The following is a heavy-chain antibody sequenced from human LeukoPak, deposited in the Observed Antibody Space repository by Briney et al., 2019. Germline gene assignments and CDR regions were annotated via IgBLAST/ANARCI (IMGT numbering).Heavy chain of an antibody. CDR1: GYTFTSYY. D-gene: IGHD4/OR15-4a*01. Sequence: ASVKVSCKASGYTFTSYYIHWVRQAPGQGLEWMGIINPSGGGTSSAQKFQGRVTMTRDTSTSTVYMDLSSLRSEDTAVYSCVRGLRSYGALDIWGQGTVVTVSS. CDR3: VRGLRSYGALDI. V-gene: IGHV1-46*03. CDR2: INPSGGGT. J-gene: IGHJ3*02.